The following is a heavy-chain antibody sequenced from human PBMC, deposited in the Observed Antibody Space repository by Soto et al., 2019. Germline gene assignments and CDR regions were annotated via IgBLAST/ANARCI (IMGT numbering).Heavy chain of an antibody. Sequence: EVQLVESGGALVQPGRSLRLSCAASGFTFDAYAMLWVRQAPGKGPEWVSGISCSSASIGYADSVKGRFTISRDNAKKYLYIQMNSLSPEDTAVYFCGKDRTTIVSMCDYWGQVTLVTVSS. CDR1: GFTFDAYA. V-gene: IGHV3-9*01. J-gene: IGHJ4*02. CDR2: ISCSSASI. D-gene: IGHD1-26*01. CDR3: GKDRTTIVSMCDY.